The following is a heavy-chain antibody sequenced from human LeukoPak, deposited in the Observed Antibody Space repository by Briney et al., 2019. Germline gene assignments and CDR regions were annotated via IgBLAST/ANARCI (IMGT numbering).Heavy chain of an antibody. D-gene: IGHD1-26*01. Sequence: SETLSLTCTVSGRSISSSSYYWGWIRQPPGKGLELIGTIYYRGSTYYNPSLKSRVTISADTAKNHFSLKLSSETAADTAVYYCAAGSYYRHWGQGTLVTVSS. CDR1: GRSISSSSYY. CDR3: AAGSYYRH. J-gene: IGHJ4*02. CDR2: IYYRGST. V-gene: IGHV4-39*02.